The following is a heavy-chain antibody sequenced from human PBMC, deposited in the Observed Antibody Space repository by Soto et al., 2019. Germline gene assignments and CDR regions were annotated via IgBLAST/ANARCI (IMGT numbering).Heavy chain of an antibody. CDR1: GYTFTGYY. V-gene: IGHV1-2*02. J-gene: IGHJ6*02. CDR3: ARGADQLLAV. D-gene: IGHD2-2*01. CDR2: INPNSGGT. Sequence: ASVKVSCKASGYTFTGYYMHWVRQAPGQGLEWMGWINPNSGGTNYAQKVQVRVTMTRYTSISTAYMELSSLRSDDTAVYYCARGADQLLAVWGQGTTVTVSS.